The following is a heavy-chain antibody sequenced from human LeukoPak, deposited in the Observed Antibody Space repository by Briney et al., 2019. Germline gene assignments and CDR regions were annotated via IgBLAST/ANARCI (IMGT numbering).Heavy chain of an antibody. V-gene: IGHV1-18*01. Sequence: ASVNVSCKASGYTFPSYGISWVRQAPGQGLEWMGWISTYNGYANYAQKLQGRVTMTTETSTSTAYMELRSLRSDDTAVYYCARNSSDWYGYMDVWGKGTTVTVSS. D-gene: IGHD6-19*01. CDR1: GYTFPSYG. CDR2: ISTYNGYA. CDR3: ARNSSDWYGYMDV. J-gene: IGHJ6*04.